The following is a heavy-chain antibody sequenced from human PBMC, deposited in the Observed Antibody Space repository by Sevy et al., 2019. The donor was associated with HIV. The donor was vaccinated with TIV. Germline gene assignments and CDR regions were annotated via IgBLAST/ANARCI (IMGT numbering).Heavy chain of an antibody. D-gene: IGHD1-26*01. CDR1: GFTFSSYW. CDR2: IKQDGSEK. J-gene: IGHJ6*03. Sequence: GGSLRLSCAASGFTFSSYWMSWVRQAPGKGLEWVANIKQDGSEKYYVDSVKGRFTISRDNAKNSLCLQMNSLRADDPAVYYCARPNSGSYYFYNYYYMDVWGKGTTVTVSS. V-gene: IGHV3-7*01. CDR3: ARPNSGSYYFYNYYYMDV.